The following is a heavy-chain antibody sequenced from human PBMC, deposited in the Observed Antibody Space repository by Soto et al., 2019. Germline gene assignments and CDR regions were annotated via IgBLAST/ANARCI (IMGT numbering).Heavy chain of an antibody. Sequence: QLQLQESGPGLVKPSETLSLTSTVSGGSISSSTYYWGWIRQPPGKGLEWIGMIYYSGSAYYNPSLKSRVTISIDTSKNQFSLRLSSVTAADTAVYYCARHGVDYGDYASYYYYGMDVWGRGTTVTVSS. CDR1: GGSISSSTYY. CDR2: IYYSGSA. CDR3: ARHGVDYGDYASYYYYGMDV. V-gene: IGHV4-39*01. J-gene: IGHJ6*02. D-gene: IGHD4-17*01.